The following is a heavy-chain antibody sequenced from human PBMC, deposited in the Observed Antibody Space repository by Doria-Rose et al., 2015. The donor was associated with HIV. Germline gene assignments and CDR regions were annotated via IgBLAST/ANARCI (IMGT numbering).Heavy chain of an antibody. Sequence: QESGPVLVKPTETLTLTCTVSGVSLSSPGMGVSWIRQPPGRALEWLANLFSDDERSYKTSLKSRLTTSRGTSKSQVVLTMTDMDPVDTATYYCARIKSSRWYHKYYFDFWGQGTLVIVPA. CDR2: LFSDDER. D-gene: IGHD6-13*01. J-gene: IGHJ4*02. CDR1: GVSLSSPGMG. V-gene: IGHV2-26*01. CDR3: ARIKSSRWYHKYYFDF.